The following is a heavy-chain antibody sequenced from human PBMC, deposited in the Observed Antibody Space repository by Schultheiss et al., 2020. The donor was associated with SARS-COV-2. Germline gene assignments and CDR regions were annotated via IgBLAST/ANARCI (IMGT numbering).Heavy chain of an antibody. Sequence: GSLRLSCTVSGGSISSGGYYWSWIRQPPGKGLEWIGYIYYSGRTNYNPSLKSRVTISVDTSKNQFSLKLTSVTAADTAVYYCAREDGYREVDYWGQGTLVTVSS. D-gene: IGHD5-24*01. CDR1: GGSISSGGYY. V-gene: IGHV4-61*08. J-gene: IGHJ4*02. CDR2: IYYSGRT. CDR3: AREDGYREVDY.